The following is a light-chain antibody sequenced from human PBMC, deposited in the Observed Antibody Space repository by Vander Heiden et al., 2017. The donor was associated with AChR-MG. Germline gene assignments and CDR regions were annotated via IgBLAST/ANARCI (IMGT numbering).Light chain of an antibody. V-gene: IGKV3-20*01. CDR3: QQYGSSKT. CDR2: GAS. J-gene: IGKJ1*01. CDR1: QSVSNNY. Sequence: LALTQSPCTLSLSLGERATRSCRASQSVSNNYLAWYQQKAGQAPRLLIYGASSRATGIPDRFSGSGSGTDFTLTISRLEPEDFAVYYCQQYGSSKTFGQGTKVEIK.